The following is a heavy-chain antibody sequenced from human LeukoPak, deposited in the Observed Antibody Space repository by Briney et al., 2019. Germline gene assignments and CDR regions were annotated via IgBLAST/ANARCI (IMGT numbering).Heavy chain of an antibody. D-gene: IGHD4-17*01. Sequence: PGGSLRLSCAASGFTFSSYGMHWVRQAPGQGLEWVAVISYDGSNKYYAESVKGRFTISRDNSKNTLYLQMNSLRAEDTAVYYCAKVDSRDYELGSCDYWGQGTLVTVSS. J-gene: IGHJ4*02. V-gene: IGHV3-30*18. CDR1: GFTFSSYG. CDR3: AKVDSRDYELGSCDY. CDR2: ISYDGSNK.